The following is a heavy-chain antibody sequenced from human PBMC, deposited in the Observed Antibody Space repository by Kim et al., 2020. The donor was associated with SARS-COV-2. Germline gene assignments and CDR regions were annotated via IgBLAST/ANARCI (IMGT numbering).Heavy chain of an antibody. J-gene: IGHJ5*02. Sequence: ANTVKGRFTIPRDNAKNALYLQVNGLRAEDTAVYYCARDLERESVAGPTPWGQGTLVTVSS. CDR3: ARDLERESVAGPTP. V-gene: IGHV3-21*01. D-gene: IGHD6-19*01.